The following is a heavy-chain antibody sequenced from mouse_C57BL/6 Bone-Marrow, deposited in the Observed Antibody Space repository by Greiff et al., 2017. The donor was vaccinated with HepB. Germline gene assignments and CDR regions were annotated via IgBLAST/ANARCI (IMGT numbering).Heavy chain of an antibody. CDR1: GYTFTSYW. Sequence: QVQLQQPGAELVMPGASVKLSCKASGYTFTSYWMHWVKQRPGQGLEWIGEIDPSDSYTNYNRKFKGKSTLTVDKSSSTAYMQLSSLTSEDSAVYYCASRAFDYWGQGTTLTVSS. CDR2: IDPSDSYT. CDR3: ASRAFDY. J-gene: IGHJ2*01. V-gene: IGHV1-69*01. D-gene: IGHD3-1*01.